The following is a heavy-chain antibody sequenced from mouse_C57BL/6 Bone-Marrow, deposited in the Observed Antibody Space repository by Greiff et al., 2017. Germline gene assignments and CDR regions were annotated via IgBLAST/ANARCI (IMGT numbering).Heavy chain of an antibody. CDR2: ISSGGSYT. J-gene: IGHJ2*01. CDR3: ARQEGLLLRKIDY. V-gene: IGHV5-6*02. Sequence: DVMLVESGGDLVKPGGSLKLSCAASGFTFSSYGMSWVRQTPDKRLEWVATISSGGSYTYYPDSVKGRFTISRDNAKNTLYLQMSSLKSEDTAMYYCARQEGLLLRKIDYWGQGTTLTVSS. D-gene: IGHD1-1*01. CDR1: GFTFSSYG.